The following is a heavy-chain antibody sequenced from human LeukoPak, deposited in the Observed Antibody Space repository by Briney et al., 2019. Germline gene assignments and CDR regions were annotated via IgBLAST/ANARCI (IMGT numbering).Heavy chain of an antibody. Sequence: ASVKVSCKASGYTFTSYYMHWVRQAPGQGLEWMGIINPSGGSTSYAQKFQGRVTMTRDMSTSTVYMELSSLRSEDTAVYYCARAFIGVRGQQPSDYWGQGTLVTVSS. J-gene: IGHJ4*02. D-gene: IGHD6-13*01. CDR1: GYTFTSYY. CDR2: INPSGGST. CDR3: ARAFIGVRGQQPSDY. V-gene: IGHV1-46*01.